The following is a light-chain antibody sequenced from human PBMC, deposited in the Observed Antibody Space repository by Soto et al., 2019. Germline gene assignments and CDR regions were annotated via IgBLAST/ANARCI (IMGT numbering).Light chain of an antibody. CDR2: GAS. Sequence: EIVMTQSPATLSLSPGYTSTLSCIASQSVSNYLAWYQQKPGQAPRLLIYGASSRATGIPDRFSGSGSGKDFTLTISRLQPEDFAVYYCQQYDSSPRTFGQGTKVDIK. V-gene: IGKV3-20*01. CDR3: QQYDSSPRT. J-gene: IGKJ1*01. CDR1: QSVSNY.